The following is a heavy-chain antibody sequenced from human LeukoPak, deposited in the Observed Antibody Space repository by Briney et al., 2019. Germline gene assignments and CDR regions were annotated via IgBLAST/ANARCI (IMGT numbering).Heavy chain of an antibody. J-gene: IGHJ4*02. D-gene: IGHD3-10*01. V-gene: IGHV1-69*05. Sequence: ASVKVSCKASGYTFTSYGISWVRQAPGQGLEWMGRIIPIFGTANYAQKFQGRVTITTDESTSTAYMELSSMRSEDTAVYYCARGPGGSGSYDYWGQGTLVTVSS. CDR1: GYTFTSYG. CDR3: ARGPGGSGSYDY. CDR2: IIPIFGTA.